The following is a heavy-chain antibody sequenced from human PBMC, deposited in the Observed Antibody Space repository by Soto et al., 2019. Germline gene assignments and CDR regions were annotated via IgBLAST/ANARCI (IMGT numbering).Heavy chain of an antibody. V-gene: IGHV4-30-4*01. J-gene: IGHJ4*02. Sequence: QVQLQESGPGLVKPSQTLSLTCTVSGGSISSGDYYWSWSRQPPGKGLEWIGYIYYSGSTYYNPSLKSRVTISVDTSKNQFSLKLISVTATDTAVYYCASSIVYAISRHFDYWGQGTLVTVSS. CDR2: IYYSGST. D-gene: IGHD2-8*01. CDR1: GGSISSGDYY. CDR3: ASSIVYAISRHFDY.